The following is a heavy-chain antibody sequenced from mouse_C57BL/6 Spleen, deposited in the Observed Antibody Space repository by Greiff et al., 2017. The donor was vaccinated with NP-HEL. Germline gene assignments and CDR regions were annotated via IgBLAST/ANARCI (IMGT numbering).Heavy chain of an antibody. Sequence: ESGPGLVKPSQSLSLTCSVTGYSITSGYYWNWIRQFPGNKLEWMGYISYDGSNNYNPSLKNRISITRDTSKNQFFLKLNSVTTEDTATYCGARPTAGAMDYWGQGTSVTVAS. V-gene: IGHV3-6*01. CDR3: ARPTAGAMDY. D-gene: IGHD1-2*01. J-gene: IGHJ4*01. CDR1: GYSITSGYY. CDR2: ISYDGSN.